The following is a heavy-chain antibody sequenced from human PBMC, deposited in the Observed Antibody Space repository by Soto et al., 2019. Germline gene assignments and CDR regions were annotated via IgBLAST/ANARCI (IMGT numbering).Heavy chain of an antibody. Sequence: GASVKVSCKASGYRFTNYAIHCVRQAPGQSLEWMGWINAGNGNTKYSQRFQDRVTITRDTSASTGYMELSSLRSEDTAVYYCARDGSYCSGGSCYSFDFWGQGTLVTVSS. CDR1: GYRFTNYA. D-gene: IGHD2-15*01. J-gene: IGHJ4*02. CDR2: INAGNGNT. CDR3: ARDGSYCSGGSCYSFDF. V-gene: IGHV1-3*01.